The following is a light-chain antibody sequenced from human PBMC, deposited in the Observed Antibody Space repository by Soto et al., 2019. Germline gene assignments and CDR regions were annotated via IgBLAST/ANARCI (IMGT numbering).Light chain of an antibody. CDR3: QQYDGSST. Sequence: EIVLTQSPGTLSLSPGERATLSCRASQSLSNNIYLAWYQQKPGQAPRLLIYCASNRATGIPDRFSGSGSGTDFTLTISRLEPEDFALYYCQQYDGSSTFGQGTKVDIK. V-gene: IGKV3-20*01. CDR2: CAS. CDR1: QSLSNNIY. J-gene: IGKJ1*01.